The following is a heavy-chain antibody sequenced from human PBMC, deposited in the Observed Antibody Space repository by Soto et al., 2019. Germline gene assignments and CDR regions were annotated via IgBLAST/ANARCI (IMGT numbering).Heavy chain of an antibody. CDR3: AKDPFEYSSSLKFDY. Sequence: PGGSLILSCAASGFTFSSYSMNWVRQAPGKGLEWVSYISSSSSTIYYADSVKGRFTISRDNSKNTLYLQMNSLRAEDTAVYYCAKDPFEYSSSLKFDYWGQGTLVTVSS. J-gene: IGHJ4*02. CDR1: GFTFSSYS. D-gene: IGHD6-6*01. V-gene: IGHV3-48*01. CDR2: ISSSSSTI.